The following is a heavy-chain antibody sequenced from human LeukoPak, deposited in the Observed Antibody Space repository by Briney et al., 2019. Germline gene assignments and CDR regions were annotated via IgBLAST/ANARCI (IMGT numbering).Heavy chain of an antibody. V-gene: IGHV4-39*07. CDR3: ARVTGYMIEDYFDY. D-gene: IGHD3-9*01. CDR1: GGSISSSSYY. Sequence: SETLSLTCTVSGGSISSSSYYWGWIRQPPGRGLEWIGRIYYSGSTNYNPSLKSRVTISVDTSKNQSSLKLRSVTAADTAVYYCARVTGYMIEDYFDYWGQGILVTVSS. CDR2: IYYSGST. J-gene: IGHJ4*02.